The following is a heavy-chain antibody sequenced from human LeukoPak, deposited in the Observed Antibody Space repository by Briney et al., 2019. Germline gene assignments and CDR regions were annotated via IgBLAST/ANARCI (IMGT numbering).Heavy chain of an antibody. J-gene: IGHJ3*02. D-gene: IGHD3-3*01. Sequence: SETLSLTCTVSGGSISSSSYYWGWIRQPPGKGLEWIGSIYYSGSTYYNPSLKSRVTISVDTSKNQFSLKLSSVTAADTAVYYCASRFGVVIITFDIWGQGTMVTVSS. CDR1: GGSISSSSYY. CDR2: IYYSGST. CDR3: ASRFGVVIITFDI. V-gene: IGHV4-39*01.